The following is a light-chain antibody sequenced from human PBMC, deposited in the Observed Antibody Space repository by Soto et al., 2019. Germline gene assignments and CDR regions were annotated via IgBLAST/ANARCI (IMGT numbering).Light chain of an antibody. J-gene: IGLJ1*01. Sequence: QSVLTQPPSGSAAPGEKVTISCSGSSSNIGGNSVSWYQQLPGTAPKLLIYDDNKRPSGIPDRFSGSKSGTSATLGITGFQTGDEADYYCGSWDSSMSAYVFGTGNKVT. CDR2: DDN. CDR1: SSNIGGNS. V-gene: IGLV1-51*01. CDR3: GSWDSSMSAYV.